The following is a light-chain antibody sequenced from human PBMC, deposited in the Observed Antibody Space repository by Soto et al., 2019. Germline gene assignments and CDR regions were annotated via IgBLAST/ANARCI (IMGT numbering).Light chain of an antibody. J-gene: IGKJ2*01. Sequence: DVQLTQSPSSLSASVGDRVTITCRASQSINSYLNWYQQKPGKAPKLLIYTASSLQNGVPSGFSGSESGTDFILAISSLQPEDFATYYCQQSYNTPRTFGQGTKLEI. CDR2: TAS. V-gene: IGKV1-39*01. CDR1: QSINSY. CDR3: QQSYNTPRT.